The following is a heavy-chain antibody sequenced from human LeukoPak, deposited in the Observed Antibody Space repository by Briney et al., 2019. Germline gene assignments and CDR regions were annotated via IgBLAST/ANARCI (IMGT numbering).Heavy chain of an antibody. CDR1: SGSISSYY. Sequence: SETLSLTCTVSSGSISSYYWSWIRQPPGKGLEWIAYISDIGSINYNPSLKSRVTISLDTSKNQFSLKLSSVTAADTAVYYCAGHHPRNTVDFWGQGTLVTVSS. V-gene: IGHV4-59*08. D-gene: IGHD2-8*02. J-gene: IGHJ4*02. CDR3: AGHHPRNTVDF. CDR2: ISDIGSI.